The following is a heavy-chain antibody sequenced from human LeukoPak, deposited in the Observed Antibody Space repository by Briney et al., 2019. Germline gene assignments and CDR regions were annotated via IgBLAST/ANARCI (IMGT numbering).Heavy chain of an antibody. D-gene: IGHD3-3*01. J-gene: IGHJ6*03. CDR3: ARDGLEYYYYYMDV. Sequence: GGSLRLSCAASGFTFSSYEMNWVRQAPGKGLEWVANIKQDGSEKYYVDSVKGRFTISRDNAKNSLYLQMNSLRAEDTAVYYCARDGLEYYYYYMDVWGKGTTVTVSS. CDR2: IKQDGSEK. V-gene: IGHV3-7*01. CDR1: GFTFSSYE.